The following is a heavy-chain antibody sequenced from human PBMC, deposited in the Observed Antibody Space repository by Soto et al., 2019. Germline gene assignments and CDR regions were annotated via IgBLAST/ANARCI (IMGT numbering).Heavy chain of an antibody. J-gene: IGHJ4*02. CDR2: ISSSGDTI. V-gene: IGHV3-48*01. CDR3: ATDWYYFDY. D-gene: IGHD2-21*01. CDR1: GFTFSSYA. Sequence: GGSLRLSCAASGFTFSSYAMNWVRQAPGKGLEWVSYISSSGDTIYYADSVKGRFTISRDNAKNSLYLQMNSLRAEDTAVYYCATDWYYFDYWGQGTLVTVSS.